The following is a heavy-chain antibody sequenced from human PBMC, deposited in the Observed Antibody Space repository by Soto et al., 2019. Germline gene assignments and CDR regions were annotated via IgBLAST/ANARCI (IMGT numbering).Heavy chain of an antibody. CDR1: GYTFTSYY. D-gene: IGHD3-22*01. V-gene: IGHV1-46*01. Sequence: ASVKVSCKASGYTFTSYYIHWVRQAPGQGLEWMGIINPSGGSTSYAQKFQGRVTMTRDTSTSTVYMELSSLRSEDTAVYYCARDRSVSYYYDSNGYSRGNWFDPWGQGTLVTVSS. CDR3: ARDRSVSYYYDSNGYSRGNWFDP. CDR2: INPSGGST. J-gene: IGHJ5*02.